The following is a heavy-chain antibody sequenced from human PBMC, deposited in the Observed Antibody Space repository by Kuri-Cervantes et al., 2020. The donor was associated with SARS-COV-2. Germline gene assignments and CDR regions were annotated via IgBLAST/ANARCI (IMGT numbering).Heavy chain of an antibody. CDR2: ISGSGGST. CDR1: GFTFSSYA. Sequence: GGSLRLSCAASGFTFSSYAMSWVRQAPGKGLEWVSAISGSGGSTYYADSVKGRFTISRDNSKNTLYLQMNSLRAEDTAVYYCARDPCSSTSCYIYTPFDYWGQGTLVTVSS. J-gene: IGHJ4*02. CDR3: ARDPCSSTSCYIYTPFDY. D-gene: IGHD2-2*01. V-gene: IGHV3-23*01.